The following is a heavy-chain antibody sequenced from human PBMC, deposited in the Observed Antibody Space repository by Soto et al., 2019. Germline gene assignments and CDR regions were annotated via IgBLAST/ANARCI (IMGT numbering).Heavy chain of an antibody. D-gene: IGHD1-1*01. V-gene: IGHV4-59*01. J-gene: IGHJ4*02. CDR3: ARVLRPAGKRYFDY. CDR2: TYYSGST. Sequence: SETLSLTCTVSGGSMIAYYWNWMRQPPGKGLQWIGYTYYSGSTTYNSSLKSRVTISVDSSKNQFSLKLDSVTPADTAVYYCARVLRPAGKRYFDYWDPGTLRTVSS. CDR1: GGSMIAYY.